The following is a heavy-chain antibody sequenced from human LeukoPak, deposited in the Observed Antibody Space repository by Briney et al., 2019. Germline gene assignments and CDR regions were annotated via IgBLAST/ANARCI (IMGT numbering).Heavy chain of an antibody. CDR3: ARDPGLPNGMAA. CDR2: IYRGDST. CDR1: GFTVSSDY. V-gene: IGHV3-66*01. J-gene: IGHJ6*02. Sequence: GGSLRLSCAASGFTVSSDYMSWVRQAPGKGLEWVSTIYRGDSTYYADSVKGRFTISRDNSKNTLYLQLNSLRAEDTAVYYCARDPGLPNGMAAWGQGTTVTVSS.